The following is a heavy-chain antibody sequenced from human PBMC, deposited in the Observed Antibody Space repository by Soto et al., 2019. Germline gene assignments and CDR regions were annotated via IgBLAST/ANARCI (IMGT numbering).Heavy chain of an antibody. CDR1: GFSFNSYA. J-gene: IGHJ4*02. D-gene: IGHD2-15*01. CDR2: ISGSGGST. V-gene: IGHV3-23*01. Sequence: GGSPRISCAACGFSFNSYAMSWVLQAPGKGLEWVSAISGSGGSTYYADSVKGRFTISRDNSKNTLYLQMNSLRAEDTAVYYCAKDYGYCSGGSCYASFDYWGQGALVTVSS. CDR3: AKDYGYCSGGSCYASFDY.